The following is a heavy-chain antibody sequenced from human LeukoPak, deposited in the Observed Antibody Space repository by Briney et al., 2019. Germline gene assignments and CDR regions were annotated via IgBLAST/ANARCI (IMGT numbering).Heavy chain of an antibody. CDR2: KYYSGNT. CDR1: GGSISSPSFY. Sequence: SETPSLTCTISGGSISSPSFYWAWIRQTPEKGLEWIGSKYYSGNTYYNPSLKSRVAISVDTSKNHFSLSLTSVTAADTAVYYCARQGVVVAAYFDSWGQGTLVTVSS. D-gene: IGHD2-15*01. J-gene: IGHJ4*02. CDR3: ARQGVVVAAYFDS. V-gene: IGHV4-39*01.